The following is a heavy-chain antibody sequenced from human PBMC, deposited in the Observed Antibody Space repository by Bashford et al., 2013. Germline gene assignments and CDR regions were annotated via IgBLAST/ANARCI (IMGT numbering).Heavy chain of an antibody. J-gene: IGHJ6*02. CDR1: WLHRQCWSL. Sequence: SETLSLTCRCLWWLHRQCWSLLELDPPAPTGRDLGVDWAHLLHGSTYYNPSLKSRVTISADTSKNQFSLNLSSMTAADTAVYYCAREQGYCSGTSCYIRESLDFYYGLDVWGQGTTVTVSS. CDR3: AREQGYCSGTSCYIRESLDFYYGLDV. V-gene: IGHV4-30-4*01. CDR2: LLHGST. D-gene: IGHD2-2*02.